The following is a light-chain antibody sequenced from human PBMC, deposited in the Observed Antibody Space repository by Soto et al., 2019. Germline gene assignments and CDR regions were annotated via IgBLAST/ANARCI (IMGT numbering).Light chain of an antibody. CDR2: GAS. CDR3: QQLSSYPIT. V-gene: IGKV1-9*01. J-gene: IGKJ5*01. CDR1: QGISSY. Sequence: DIHLTQSPSFLSASVGDRVTITCRASQGISSYLAWYQQKPGKAPKLLIYGASTLQGGVPSRFSGSGSGTEFTLTISSLQPEDFATYYCQQLSSYPITFGQGTRLDIK.